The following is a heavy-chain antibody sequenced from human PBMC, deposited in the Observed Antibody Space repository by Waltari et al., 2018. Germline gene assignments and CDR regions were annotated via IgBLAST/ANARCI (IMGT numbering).Heavy chain of an antibody. CDR2: SRYDGINE. J-gene: IGHJ6*03. V-gene: IGHV3-30*02. Sequence: QVKLVESGGGVVQPGGSLRLSCAASGFTFSSYGMHWVRQAPGKGLEGVAFSRYDGINEYYADSVKGRFTISRDNSKNTLSLQMNSLRAEDTAVYYCAKDGSFVVVPEAMFDYYMDVWGRGTTVTVSS. CDR3: AKDGSFVVVPEAMFDYYMDV. CDR1: GFTFSSYG. D-gene: IGHD2-2*01.